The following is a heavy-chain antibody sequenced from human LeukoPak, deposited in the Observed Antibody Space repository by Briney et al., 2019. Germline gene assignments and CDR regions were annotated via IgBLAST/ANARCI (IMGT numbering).Heavy chain of an antibody. Sequence: GGSLRLSCAASGFTFSSCGMHWVRQAPGKGLEWVANINQDGSEKYYVDSVKGRFTISRDNAKNSLYLQMSSLRAEDTALYYCASRSSVAASGPGWGQGTLVTVSS. V-gene: IGHV3-7*01. D-gene: IGHD2-15*01. CDR1: GFTFSSCG. CDR3: ASRSSVAASGPG. J-gene: IGHJ4*02. CDR2: INQDGSEK.